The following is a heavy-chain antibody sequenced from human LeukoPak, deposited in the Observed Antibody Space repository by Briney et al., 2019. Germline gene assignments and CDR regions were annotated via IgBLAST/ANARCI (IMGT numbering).Heavy chain of an antibody. CDR3: ARDDAALPKVTPKPRGFDY. CDR1: GFTFSSYW. V-gene: IGHV3-7*01. J-gene: IGHJ4*02. Sequence: PGGSLRLSCAASGFTFSSYWMSWVRQAPGKGLEWVANIKQDGSEKYYVDSVKGRFTISRDNAKNSLYLQMNSLRAEDTAVYYCARDDAALPKVTPKPRGFDYWGQGTLVTVSS. CDR2: IKQDGSEK. D-gene: IGHD3-10*01.